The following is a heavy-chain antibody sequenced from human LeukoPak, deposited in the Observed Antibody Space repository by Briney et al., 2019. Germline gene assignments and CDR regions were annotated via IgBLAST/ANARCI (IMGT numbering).Heavy chain of an antibody. D-gene: IGHD5-24*01. CDR3: AAAPDGYYFDY. V-gene: IGHV1-24*01. CDR2: FDPEDGET. CDR1: GYTVTELS. J-gene: IGHJ4*02. Sequence: ASVKFSCKVSGYTVTELSMHWVRQAPGKGLERMGGFDPEDGETIYAQKFQGRVTMTEDTSTDTAYMELSSLRSEDTAVYYCAAAPDGYYFDYWGQGTLVTVSS.